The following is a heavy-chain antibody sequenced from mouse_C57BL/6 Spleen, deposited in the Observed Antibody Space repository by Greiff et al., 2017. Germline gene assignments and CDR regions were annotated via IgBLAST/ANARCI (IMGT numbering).Heavy chain of an antibody. D-gene: IGHD4-1*01. CDR1: GYAFSSSW. J-gene: IGHJ1*03. CDR2: IYPGDGDT. Sequence: VQLQQSGPELVKPGASVKISCKASGYAFSSSWMNWVKQRPGKGLEWIGRIYPGDGDTNYNGKFKGKATLTADKSSSTAYMQLSSLTSEDSAVYFCARPLGLYWYFDVWGTGTTVTVSS. CDR3: ARPLGLYWYFDV. V-gene: IGHV1-82*01.